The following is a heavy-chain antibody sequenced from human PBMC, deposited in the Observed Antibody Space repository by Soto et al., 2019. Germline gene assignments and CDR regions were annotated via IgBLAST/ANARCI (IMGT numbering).Heavy chain of an antibody. J-gene: IGHJ3*02. CDR3: AREGGIVATGYGDYGGAFDI. V-gene: IGHV3-11*01. CDR2: ISSSGSTI. CDR1: GFTFSDYY. D-gene: IGHD4-17*01. Sequence: QVQLVGSGGGLVKPGGSLRLSCAASGFTFSDYYMSWIRQAPGKGLEWVSCISSSGSTIYYADSVKGRFTISRDNAKNSLYLQMNSLRAEDTAVYYCAREGGIVATGYGDYGGAFDIWGQGTMVTVSS.